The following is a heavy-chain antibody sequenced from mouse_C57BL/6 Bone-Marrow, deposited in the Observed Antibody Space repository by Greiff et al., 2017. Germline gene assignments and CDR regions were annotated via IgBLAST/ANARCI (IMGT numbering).Heavy chain of an antibody. V-gene: IGHV10-3*01. CDR3: VRENYGFCEALFAY. J-gene: IGHJ3*01. CDR1: GFTFNTYA. Sequence: EVQVVESGGGLVQPKGSLKLSCAASGFTFNTYAMHWVRQAPGKGLEWVARIRSKSSNYATYYADSVKDRFTISRDDSQSMLYLQMNNLKTEDTAVFFCVRENYGFCEALFAYGGQGTLVSVSA. CDR2: IRSKSSNYAT. D-gene: IGHD2-2*01.